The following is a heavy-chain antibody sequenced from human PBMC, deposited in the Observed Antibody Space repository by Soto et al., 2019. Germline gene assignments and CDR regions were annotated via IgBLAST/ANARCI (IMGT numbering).Heavy chain of an antibody. J-gene: IGHJ6*02. CDR2: TYYRSKWYN. D-gene: IGHD6-19*01. CDR3: ARAIAVAGRGYYGMDV. Sequence: QTLSLTCAICGDSVSSNSAACNWIRQSPSRGLEWLGRTYYRSKWYNDYAVSLKSRITINPDTSKNQFSLQLNSVTPEDTAVYYCARAIAVAGRGYYGMDVWGQGTKVTVSS. V-gene: IGHV6-1*01. CDR1: GDSVSSNSAA.